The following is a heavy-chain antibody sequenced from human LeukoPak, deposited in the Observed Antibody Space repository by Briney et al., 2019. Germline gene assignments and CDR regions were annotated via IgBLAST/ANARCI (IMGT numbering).Heavy chain of an antibody. CDR1: GGSISSYY. CDR2: IYYSGST. J-gene: IGHJ4*02. CDR3: ASSYDSSGYYLNFDY. Sequence: TSSETLFLTCTVSGGSISSYYWSWIRQPPGKGLEGIGYIYYSGSTNYNPSLKGRVTISVDTSKNQFSLKLSSVTAADTAVYYCASSYDSSGYYLNFDYWGQGTLVTVSS. V-gene: IGHV4-59*08. D-gene: IGHD3-22*01.